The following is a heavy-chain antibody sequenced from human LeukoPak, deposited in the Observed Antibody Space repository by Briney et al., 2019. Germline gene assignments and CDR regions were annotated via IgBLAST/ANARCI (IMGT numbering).Heavy chain of an antibody. J-gene: IGHJ6*02. CDR2: INPNSGGT. V-gene: IGHV1-2*02. CDR3: ARTRGYLTTYGMDV. D-gene: IGHD1/OR15-1a*01. CDR1: GYTFTGYY. Sequence: ASVKVSCKASGYTFTGYYMHWVRQAPGQGLEWMGWINPNSGGTNYAQKFQGRVTMTRDTSISTAYIELSRLRSDDTAVYYCARTRGYLTTYGMDVWGQGTTVTVSS.